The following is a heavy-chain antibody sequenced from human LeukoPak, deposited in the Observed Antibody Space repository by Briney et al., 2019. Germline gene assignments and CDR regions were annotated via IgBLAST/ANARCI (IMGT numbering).Heavy chain of an antibody. J-gene: IGHJ4*02. D-gene: IGHD3-22*01. Sequence: PSETLSLTCTVSGGSINSYYWSWIRQPPGKGLEWIGYIYHSGSTNYNPSLKSRVTISLDTSNNQFSLKLSSVTAADTAVYYCARDTSGYRRGSFDYWGQGTLVTVSS. CDR3: ARDTSGYRRGSFDY. V-gene: IGHV4-59*01. CDR1: GGSINSYY. CDR2: IYHSGST.